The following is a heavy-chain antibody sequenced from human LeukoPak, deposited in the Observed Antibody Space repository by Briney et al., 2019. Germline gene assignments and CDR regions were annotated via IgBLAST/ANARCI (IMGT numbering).Heavy chain of an antibody. D-gene: IGHD1-26*01. CDR2: IKPSNGDT. J-gene: IGHJ4*02. Sequence: ASVKVSCKASGYNFSGHYMHWVRQAPGQGLEWMGWIKPSNGDTNYAQNFQGRVTMTRDTSISTAYMELSSLRSDDTAVYYCASPPLSSAMYYAHWGQGPLVTVSS. CDR1: GYNFSGHY. CDR3: ASPPLSSAMYYAH. V-gene: IGHV1-2*02.